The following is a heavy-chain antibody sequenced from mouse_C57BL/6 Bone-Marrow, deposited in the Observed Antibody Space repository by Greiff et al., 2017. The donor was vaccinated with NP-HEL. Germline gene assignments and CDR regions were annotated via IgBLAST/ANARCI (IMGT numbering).Heavy chain of an antibody. V-gene: IGHV1-55*01. D-gene: IGHD1-1*01. CDR3: ARGIYYGSSPRV. CDR2: IYPGSGST. J-gene: IGHJ1*03. Sequence: QVQLKESGAELVKPGASVKMSCKASGYTFTSYWITWVKQRPGQGLEWIGDIYPGSGSTNYNEKFKSKATLTVDTSSSTAYMQLSSLTSEDSAVYYCARGIYYGSSPRVWGTGTTVTVSS. CDR1: GYTFTSYW.